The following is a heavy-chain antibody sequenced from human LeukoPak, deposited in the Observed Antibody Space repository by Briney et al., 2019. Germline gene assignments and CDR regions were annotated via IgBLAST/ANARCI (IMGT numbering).Heavy chain of an antibody. V-gene: IGHV4-59*01. CDR2: IYYSGST. J-gene: IGHJ4*02. Sequence: PSETLSLTCTVSRGSISSYYWSWIRQPPGKGLEWIGYIYYSGSTTYNPSLKSRVTISVDTSKNQFSLKLSSVTAADTAMYYCARVPYYYDNSGYSYYFDYWGQGTLVTVSS. D-gene: IGHD3-22*01. CDR1: RGSISSYY. CDR3: ARVPYYYDNSGYSYYFDY.